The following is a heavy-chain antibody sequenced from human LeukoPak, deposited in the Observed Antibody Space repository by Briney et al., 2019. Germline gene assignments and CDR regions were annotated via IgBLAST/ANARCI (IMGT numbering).Heavy chain of an antibody. V-gene: IGHV3-30-3*01. Sequence: GGSLRLSCAASGFTFSSYAMHWVRQAPGKGLEWVAVISYDGSNKYYADSVKGRFTISRDNSKNTLYLQMNSLRAEDTAVYYCAREGDYGDYEVYFDYWGQGTLVTVSS. D-gene: IGHD4-17*01. J-gene: IGHJ4*02. CDR2: ISYDGSNK. CDR3: AREGDYGDYEVYFDY. CDR1: GFTFSSYA.